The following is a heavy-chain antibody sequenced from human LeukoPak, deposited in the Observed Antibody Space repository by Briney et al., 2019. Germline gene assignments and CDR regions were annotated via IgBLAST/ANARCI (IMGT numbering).Heavy chain of an antibody. J-gene: IGHJ4*02. Sequence: SETLSLTCTVSGGSISSYYWSWIRQPPGKGPEWIGYIYYSGSTNYNPSLKSRVTISVDTSKNQFSLKLSSVTAADTAVYYCARGFPTGKFDYWGQGTLVTVSS. CDR3: ARGFPTGKFDY. V-gene: IGHV4-59*01. CDR1: GGSISSYY. CDR2: IYYSGST. D-gene: IGHD7-27*01.